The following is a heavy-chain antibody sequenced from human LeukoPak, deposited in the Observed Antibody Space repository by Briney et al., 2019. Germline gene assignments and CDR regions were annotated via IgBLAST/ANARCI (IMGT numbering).Heavy chain of an antibody. CDR3: AHGGNRHYYYGMDV. D-gene: IGHD4-23*01. J-gene: IGHJ6*02. CDR1: GFTFSSYA. Sequence: GGSLRLSCAASGFTFSSYAMSWVRQAPGKGLEWVSAISGSGGSTYYADSVKGRFTISRDNSKNTLYLQMNSLRAEDTAVYYCAHGGNRHYYYGMDVWGQGTTVTVSS. V-gene: IGHV3-23*01. CDR2: ISGSGGST.